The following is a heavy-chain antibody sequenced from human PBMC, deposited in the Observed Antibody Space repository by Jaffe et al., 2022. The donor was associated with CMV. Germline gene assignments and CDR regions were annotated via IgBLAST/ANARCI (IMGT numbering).Heavy chain of an antibody. CDR2: VRGSDGNT. CDR1: GVSVSNSV. CDR3: AREGYSSGRCGAFNI. V-gene: IGHV3-23*04. J-gene: IGHJ3*02. D-gene: IGHD6-19*01. Sequence: EVQLVESGGGLVQPGGSLRLSCTISGVSVSNSVMTWVRQAPGKGLDWVSAVRGSDGNTHYADSIRGRFTISTDNSQNTVYLQMNSLRDDDTAVYYCAREGYSSGRCGAFNIWGQGTMVTVSS.